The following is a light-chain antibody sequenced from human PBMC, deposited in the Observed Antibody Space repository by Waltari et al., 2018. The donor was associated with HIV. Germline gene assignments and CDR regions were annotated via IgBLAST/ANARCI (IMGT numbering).Light chain of an antibody. J-gene: IGLJ2*01. CDR2: EVS. CDR3: SSYTSSSTLV. CDR1: SSDVGGYNY. V-gene: IGLV2-14*01. Sequence: QSALPQPASVSGSPGQSLTISCTGTSSDVGGYNYVSWYQQYPGKAPKLMIYEVSNRPSGVSNRFSGSKSGNTAYLTISGLQAEDEADYYCSSYTSSSTLVFGGGSKLTVL.